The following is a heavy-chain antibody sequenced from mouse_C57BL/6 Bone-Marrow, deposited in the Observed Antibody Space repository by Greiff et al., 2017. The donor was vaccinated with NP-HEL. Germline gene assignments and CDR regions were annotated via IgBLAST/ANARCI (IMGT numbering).Heavy chain of an antibody. CDR3: ARHDGSSYVRYYFDY. V-gene: IGHV5-9*01. J-gene: IGHJ2*01. Sequence: EVKLMESGGGLVKPGGSLKLSCAASGFTFSSYTMSWVRQTPEKRLEWVATISGGGGNTYYPDSVKGRFTISRDNAKNTLYLQMSSLRSEDTALYYCARHDGSSYVRYYFDYWGQGTTLTVSS. CDR2: ISGGGGNT. CDR1: GFTFSSYT. D-gene: IGHD1-1*01.